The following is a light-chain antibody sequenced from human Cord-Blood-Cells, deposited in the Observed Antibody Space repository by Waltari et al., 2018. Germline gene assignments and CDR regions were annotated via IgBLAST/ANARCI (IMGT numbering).Light chain of an antibody. V-gene: IGLV2-23*01. J-gene: IGLJ1*01. CDR3: CSYAGSSTYNYV. CDR2: EGS. CDR1: SSDVGSYNL. Sequence: QSALTQPASVSGSPGQSITISCTGTSSDVGSYNLVSWYQQPPGKAPKLMIYEGSKRPSGVSNRFSGSKSGNTASLTISGLQAEDEADYYCCSYAGSSTYNYVFGTGTKVTVL.